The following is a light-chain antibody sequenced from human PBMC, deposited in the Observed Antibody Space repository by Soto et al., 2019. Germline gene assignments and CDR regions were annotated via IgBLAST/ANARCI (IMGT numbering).Light chain of an antibody. CDR1: QSISSY. J-gene: IGKJ1*01. V-gene: IGKV1-39*01. CDR2: AAS. Sequence: DIQMTQSPSSLSASVGDRVTITCRASQSISSYLNWYQQKPGKAPKLLIYAASSLQSGVPSRFSGSGSVTDSTLTISSLQPEDFATYYCQQCYSTPRTFGQGTKVDIK. CDR3: QQCYSTPRT.